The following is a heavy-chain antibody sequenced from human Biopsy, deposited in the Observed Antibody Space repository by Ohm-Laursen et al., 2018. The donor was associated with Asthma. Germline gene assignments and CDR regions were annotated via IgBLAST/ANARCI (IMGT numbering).Heavy chain of an antibody. CDR2: ISGDAQRT. J-gene: IGHJ4*02. CDR3: AKDWKSLYVQYFFEY. CDR1: GFTFSSYA. Sequence: SLRLSCAASGFTFSSYALSWVRQAPGKGLEWVSGISGDAQRTYYEDSVKGRSTISRDNSKNTIYPQLNSLRAEDTAVYYCAKDWKSLYVQYFFEYWGQGTLVTVSS. D-gene: IGHD5/OR15-5a*01. V-gene: IGHV3-23*01.